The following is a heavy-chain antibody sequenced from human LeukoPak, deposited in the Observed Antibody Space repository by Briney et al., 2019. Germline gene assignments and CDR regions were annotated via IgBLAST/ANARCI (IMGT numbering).Heavy chain of an antibody. CDR2: ISRSGSTI. D-gene: IGHD3-16*02. J-gene: IGHJ4*01. CDR3: AVYYNYVWASYRDYY. CDR1: GFTFSSYE. Sequence: GGSLRLSCAASGFTFSSYEMNWVRQAPGKGLEWVSYISRSGSTIYYAASVKGRFTISRANAKNSLYLQMNSLRAEDTAVYYGAVYYNYVWASYRDYYWGQGTLVTVSS. V-gene: IGHV3-48*03.